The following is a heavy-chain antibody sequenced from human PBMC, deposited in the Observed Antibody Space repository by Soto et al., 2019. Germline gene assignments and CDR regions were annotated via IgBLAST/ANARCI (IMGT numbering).Heavy chain of an antibody. CDR2: INHSGST. J-gene: IGHJ4*02. Sequence: SETLSLTCAVYGGSFSGYYWSWIRQPPGKGLEWIGEINHSGSTNYNPSLKSRVTISVDTSKNQFSLKLSSVTAADTAVYYCARGLTPRYTGTTVPTRPTNYFDYWGQGTLVTVSS. D-gene: IGHD1-1*01. CDR3: ARGLTPRYTGTTVPTRPTNYFDY. CDR1: GGSFSGYY. V-gene: IGHV4-34*01.